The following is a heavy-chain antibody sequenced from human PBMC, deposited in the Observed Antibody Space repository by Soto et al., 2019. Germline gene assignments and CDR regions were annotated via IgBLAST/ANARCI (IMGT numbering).Heavy chain of an antibody. CDR1: GGSISSSSYY. CDR3: ARAPPYSSSGRDY. V-gene: IGHV4-39*01. Sequence: SETLSLTCTVSGGSISSSSYYWGWIRQPPGKGLEWIGSIYYSGSTYYNPSLKSRVTISVDTSKNQFSLKLSSVTAADTAVYYCARAPPYSSSGRDYWGQGTLVTVSS. J-gene: IGHJ4*02. D-gene: IGHD6-6*01. CDR2: IYYSGST.